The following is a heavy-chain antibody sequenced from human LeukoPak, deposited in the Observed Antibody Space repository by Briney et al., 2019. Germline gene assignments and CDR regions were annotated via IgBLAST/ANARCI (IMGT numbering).Heavy chain of an antibody. CDR2: IVVGSGNT. CDR3: AKGLRTGVGPYMGYHYYMDV. Sequence: SVKVSCKASGFTFTSSAMQWVRQARGQRLEWIGWIVVGSGNTNYAQKFQERVTITRDMSTSTAYMELSSLRSEDTAVYYCAKGLRTGVGPYMGYHYYMDVWGKGATVTVSS. J-gene: IGHJ6*03. CDR1: GFTFTSSA. D-gene: IGHD3-16*01. V-gene: IGHV1-58*02.